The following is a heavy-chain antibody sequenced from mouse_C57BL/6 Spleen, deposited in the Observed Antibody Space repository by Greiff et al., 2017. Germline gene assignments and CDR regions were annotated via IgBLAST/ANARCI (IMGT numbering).Heavy chain of an antibody. D-gene: IGHD1-1*01. V-gene: IGHV1-54*01. CDR2: INPGSGGT. CDR1: GYAFTNYL. Sequence: QVQLQQSGAELVRPGTSVKVSCKASGYAFTNYLIEWVKQRPGQGLEWIGVINPGSGGTNYNEKFKGKATLTADKSSSTAYMQLSSLTSEDSAVYLCARIYYYGSSDYWGQGTTLTVSS. J-gene: IGHJ2*01. CDR3: ARIYYYGSSDY.